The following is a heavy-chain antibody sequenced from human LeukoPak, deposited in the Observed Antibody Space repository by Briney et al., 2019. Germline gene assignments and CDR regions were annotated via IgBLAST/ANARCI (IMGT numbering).Heavy chain of an antibody. V-gene: IGHV3-21*04. CDR2: ISSSSSYI. CDR3: AKNRRSTSSDAFDI. Sequence: GGSLRLSCAASGFTFSSYSMNWVRQAPGKGLEWVSSISSSSSYIYYADSVKGRFTISRDNAKNSLYLQMNSLRAEDTALYYCAKNRRSTSSDAFDIWGQGTMVTVSS. CDR1: GFTFSSYS. D-gene: IGHD2-2*01. J-gene: IGHJ3*02.